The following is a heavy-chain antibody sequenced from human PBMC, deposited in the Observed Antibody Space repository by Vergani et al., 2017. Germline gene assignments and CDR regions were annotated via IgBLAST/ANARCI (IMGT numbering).Heavy chain of an antibody. Sequence: QVQLVESGGGLVTPGGSLRLSCAASGFTFCDYYISWIRQGPGKGVEWVSYISSSGSTIYYADSVKGRFTISRDNAKNSLYLQMNSLRAEDTAVYYCARVPGSGCPDYWGQGTLVTVSS. CDR3: ARVPGSGCPDY. D-gene: IGHD3-22*01. CDR1: GFTFCDYY. CDR2: ISSSGSTI. V-gene: IGHV3-11*01. J-gene: IGHJ4*02.